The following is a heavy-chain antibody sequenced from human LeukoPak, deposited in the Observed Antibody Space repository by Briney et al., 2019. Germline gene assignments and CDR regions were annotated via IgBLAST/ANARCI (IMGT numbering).Heavy chain of an antibody. CDR3: ARDGPLSRNDRYAYES. D-gene: IGHD3-16*01. V-gene: IGHV3-69-1*01. Sequence: GGSLRLSCAASGFTVSSNYMNWVRQAPGKGLEWVSSISKSGYIVYAESVKGRFTTSRDNAKDTLYLQMDSLRAEDTAIYYCARDGPLSRNDRYAYESWGQGTLVTVSS. CDR1: GFTVSSNY. J-gene: IGHJ4*02. CDR2: ISKSGYI.